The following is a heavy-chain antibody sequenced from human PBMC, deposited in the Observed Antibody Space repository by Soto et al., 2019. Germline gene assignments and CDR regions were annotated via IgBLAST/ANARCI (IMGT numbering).Heavy chain of an antibody. CDR3: ARDKSGPIDY. CDR2: IYPSGGST. J-gene: IGHJ4*02. V-gene: IGHV1-46*01. Sequence: QVQLVQSGAEVKKPGASVKVSCKASGYTFTNYFIHWVRQAPGQGLEWMGIIYPSGGSTRYAQKFQGRVTMTRDTSTSTVYMELSSLRSEDTALYYCARDKSGPIDYWGQGTLVTVSS. D-gene: IGHD3-10*01. CDR1: GYTFTNYF.